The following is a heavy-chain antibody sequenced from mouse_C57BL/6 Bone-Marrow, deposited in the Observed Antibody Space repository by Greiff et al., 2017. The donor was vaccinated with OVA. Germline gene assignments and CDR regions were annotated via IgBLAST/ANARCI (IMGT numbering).Heavy chain of an antibody. Sequence: EVQLQQSGPELVKPGASVKISCKASGYTFTDYYMNWVKQSHGKSLEWIGDINPNNGGTSYNQKFKGKATLTVDKSSSTAYMELRSLTSEDSAVYYCARRRGQAYAMDYWGQGTSVTVSS. D-gene: IGHD3-3*01. CDR2: INPNNGGT. CDR3: ARRRGQAYAMDY. J-gene: IGHJ4*01. CDR1: GYTFTDYY. V-gene: IGHV1-26*01.